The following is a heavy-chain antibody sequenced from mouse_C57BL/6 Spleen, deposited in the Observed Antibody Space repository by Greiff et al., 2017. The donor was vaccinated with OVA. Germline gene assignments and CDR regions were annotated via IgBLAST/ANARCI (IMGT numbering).Heavy chain of an antibody. CDR3: AIENDIRGYFDV. D-gene: IGHD1-1*01. J-gene: IGHJ1*03. CDR2: IYPSDSAT. V-gene: IGHV1-61*01. CDR1: GYTFTSYW. Sequence: QVQLQQPGAELVRPGSSVKLSCKASGYTFTSYWMDWVKQRPGQGLEWIGNIYPSDSATHYNQKFKDKATLTVDKSSSTAYMQLSSLTSEDSAVYYCAIENDIRGYFDVWGTGTTVTVSS.